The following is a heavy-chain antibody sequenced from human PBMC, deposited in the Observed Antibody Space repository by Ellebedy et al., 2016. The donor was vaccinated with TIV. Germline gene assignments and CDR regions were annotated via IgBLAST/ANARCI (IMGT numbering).Heavy chain of an antibody. CDR3: ATKMEFYGSGSYGMDV. CDR2: IYHSGST. V-gene: IGHV4-4*02. D-gene: IGHD3-10*01. CDR1: GGSISSSNW. Sequence: SETLSLXXAVSGGSISSSNWWSWVRQPPGKGLEWIGEIYHSGSTNYNPSLKSRVTISVDKSKNQFSLKLSSVTAADTAVYYCATKMEFYGSGSYGMDVWGQGTTVTVSS. J-gene: IGHJ6*02.